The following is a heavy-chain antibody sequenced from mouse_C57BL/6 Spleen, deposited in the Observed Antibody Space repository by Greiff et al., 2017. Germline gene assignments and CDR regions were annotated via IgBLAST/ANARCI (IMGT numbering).Heavy chain of an antibody. D-gene: IGHD1-1*01. J-gene: IGHJ2*01. CDR2: ILPGSGST. CDR3: ARRRTLTVVEEYYFDY. V-gene: IGHV1-9*01. CDR1: GYTFTGYW. Sequence: VQLQQSGAELMKPGASVKLSCKATGYTFTGYWIEWVKQRPGHGLEWIGEILPGSGSTNYNEKFKGKATFTADTSSNTAYMQLSSLTTEDSAIYYGARRRTLTVVEEYYFDYWGQGTTLTVSS.